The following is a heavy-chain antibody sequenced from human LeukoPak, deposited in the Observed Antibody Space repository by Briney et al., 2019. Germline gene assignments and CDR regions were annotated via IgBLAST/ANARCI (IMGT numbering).Heavy chain of an antibody. CDR2: INSDGSGT. CDR1: GFTFSTYW. J-gene: IGHJ4*02. Sequence: GGSLRLSCVASGFTFSTYWMHWVRQAPGKGLVWVSRINSDGSGTTDADSVKGRFTISRDNAKNTLYLQMNSLRAEDTAVYYCARGGRYGDYWGQGTLVTVSS. CDR3: ARGGRYGDY. D-gene: IGHD4-17*01. V-gene: IGHV3-74*01.